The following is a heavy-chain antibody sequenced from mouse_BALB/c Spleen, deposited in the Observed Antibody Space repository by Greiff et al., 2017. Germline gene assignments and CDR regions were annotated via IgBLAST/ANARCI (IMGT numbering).Heavy chain of an antibody. CDR3: ARTSYRIMDY. J-gene: IGHJ4*01. CDR1: GYTFTSYW. CDR2: INPSTGYT. V-gene: IGHV1-7*01. D-gene: IGHD2-10*01. Sequence: VQGVESGAELAKPGASVKMSCKASGYTFTSYWMHWVKQRPGQGLEWIGYINPSTGYTEYNQKFKDKATLTADKSSSTAYMQLSSLTSEDSAVYYCARTSYRIMDYWGQGTSVTVSS.